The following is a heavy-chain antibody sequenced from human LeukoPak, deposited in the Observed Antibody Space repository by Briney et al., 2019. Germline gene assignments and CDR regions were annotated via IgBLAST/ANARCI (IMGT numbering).Heavy chain of an antibody. V-gene: IGHV4-61*02. J-gene: IGHJ6*03. Sequence: SETLSLTCTVSGGSISSGSYYWSWIRQPAGKGLEWIGRIYTSGSTNYNPSLKSRVTISVDTSKNQFSLKLSSVTAADTAVYYCARGTITMVRGVIPGYYYYMDVWGKGTTVTISS. D-gene: IGHD3-10*01. CDR1: GGSISSGSYY. CDR3: ARGTITMVRGVIPGYYYYMDV. CDR2: IYTSGST.